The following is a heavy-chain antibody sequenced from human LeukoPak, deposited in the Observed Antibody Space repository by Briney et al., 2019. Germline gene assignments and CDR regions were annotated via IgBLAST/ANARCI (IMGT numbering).Heavy chain of an antibody. CDR1: GFTFSNAW. Sequence: GGSLRLSCAASGFTFSNAWMSWVRQAPGKGLEWVGRIISKAGGETTDYAAPVKGRFIIPRDDSRNTVYLQMKSLKTEDTAVYYCLRDLGDWGQGTLVTVSS. CDR2: IISKAGGETT. V-gene: IGHV3-15*01. CDR3: LRDLGD. J-gene: IGHJ4*02. D-gene: IGHD3-3*01.